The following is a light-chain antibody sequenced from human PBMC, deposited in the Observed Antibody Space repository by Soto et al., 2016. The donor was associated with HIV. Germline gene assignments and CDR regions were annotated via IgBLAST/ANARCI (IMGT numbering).Light chain of an antibody. CDR2: QDN. Sequence: SFELTQPPSVSVSPGQTASITCSGDKLGGVNMFAGINISQASPLVLLIYQDNTRPSGIPERFSGSNSGNTATLSIRGTQAMDEADYYCQTCDNYTCVFGTGTKVTVL. V-gene: IGLV3-1*01. CDR1: KLGGVN. J-gene: IGLJ1*01. CDR3: QTCDNYTCV.